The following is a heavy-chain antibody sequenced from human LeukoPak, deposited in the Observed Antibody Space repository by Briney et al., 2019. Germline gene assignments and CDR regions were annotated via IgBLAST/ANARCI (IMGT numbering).Heavy chain of an antibody. CDR2: ISWDGGST. Sequence: GGSLRLSCAASGFTFDDYAMHWVRQAPGKGLEWVSLISWDGGSTYYADSVKGRFTISRDNSKNSLYLQMNSLRAEDTALYYCAKDRGGYDSSGYYSGYWGQGTLVTVSS. V-gene: IGHV3-43D*03. CDR3: AKDRGGYDSSGYYSGY. CDR1: GFTFDDYA. D-gene: IGHD3-22*01. J-gene: IGHJ4*02.